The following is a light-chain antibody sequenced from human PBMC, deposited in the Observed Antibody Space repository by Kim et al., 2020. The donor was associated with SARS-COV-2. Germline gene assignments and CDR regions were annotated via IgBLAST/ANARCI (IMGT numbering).Light chain of an antibody. V-gene: IGLV2-23*02. CDR1: SSDVGNYNL. CDR2: EVT. Sequence: PGQSITISCTGTSSDVGNYNLVSWYQQHPGKAPKLMIYEVTKRPSGVSNRFSGSKSGNTASLTISGLHAEDEADYYCCSYAGSRNVFGGGTQLTVL. CDR3: CSYAGSRNV. J-gene: IGLJ7*01.